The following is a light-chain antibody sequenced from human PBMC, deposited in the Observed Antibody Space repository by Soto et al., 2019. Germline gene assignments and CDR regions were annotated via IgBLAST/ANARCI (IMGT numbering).Light chain of an antibody. CDR1: QSVSSN. Sequence: EIVMTQSPATLSVSPGERATLACRASQSVSSNLAWYQQTPGKAPRLLIYGASNRATGIPDRFSGSGSGTDFTLTISRLEPEDFAVYYCQQYGSSGTFGQGTKVDIK. CDR2: GAS. J-gene: IGKJ1*01. V-gene: IGKV3-20*01. CDR3: QQYGSSGT.